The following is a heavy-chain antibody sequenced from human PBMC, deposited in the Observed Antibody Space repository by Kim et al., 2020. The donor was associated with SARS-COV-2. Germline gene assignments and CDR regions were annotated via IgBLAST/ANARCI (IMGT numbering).Heavy chain of an antibody. CDR1: GYTFTSYG. V-gene: IGHV1-18*01. CDR2: ISTYNGKT. D-gene: IGHD5-12*01. J-gene: IGHJ6*02. CDR3: ARENRGYSGYDTPFMDV. Sequence: ASVKVSCKASGYTFTSYGISWVRQAPGQGLEWMGWISTYNGKTNYAQKVQGRVIMTTDTSTRTLYMELRSLRSDDTAVYYCARENRGYSGYDTPFMDVWGQGTTVTVSS.